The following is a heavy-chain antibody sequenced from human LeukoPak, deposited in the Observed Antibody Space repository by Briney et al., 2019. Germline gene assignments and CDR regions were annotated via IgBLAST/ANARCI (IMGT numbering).Heavy chain of an antibody. CDR3: ARQSYYYDSSGYYSYAFDI. CDR1: GGSISSYY. V-gene: IGHV4-59*08. D-gene: IGHD3-22*01. J-gene: IGHJ3*02. CDR2: IYYIGST. Sequence: SETLSLTCTVSGGSISSYYWSWIRQPPGKGLEWIGYIYYIGSTNYNPSLKSRVTISVDTSKNQFSLKLSSVTAADTAVYYCARQSYYYDSSGYYSYAFDIWGQGTMVTVSS.